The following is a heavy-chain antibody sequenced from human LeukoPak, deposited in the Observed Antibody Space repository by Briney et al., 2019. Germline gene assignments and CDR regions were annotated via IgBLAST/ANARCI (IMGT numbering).Heavy chain of an antibody. CDR3: ARRTAGGATFF. J-gene: IGHJ4*02. V-gene: IGHV4-34*01. D-gene: IGHD1-26*01. CDR1: GGSFSGYY. Sequence: SETLSLTCAVYGGSFSGYYWSWIRQPPGKGLEWIGEINHSGSTYYNPSLKSRVTISVGTSKNQFSLKVSSVSAADTAVYYCARRTAGGATFFWGQGTLVTVSA. CDR2: INHSGST.